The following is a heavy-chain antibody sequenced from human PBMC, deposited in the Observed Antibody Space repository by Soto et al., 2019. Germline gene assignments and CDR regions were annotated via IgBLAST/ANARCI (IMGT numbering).Heavy chain of an antibody. CDR1: GFTFDDYA. Sequence: EVQLVESGGGLVQPGRSLRLSCAASGFTFDDYAMHWVRQAPGKGLEWVSGISWNSGSIGYADSVKGRFTISRDNAKNSLYLQMNSLRAEDTALYYCAKGLLVGAKDYWGQGTLVTVSS. D-gene: IGHD1-26*01. CDR3: AKGLLVGAKDY. V-gene: IGHV3-9*01. CDR2: ISWNSGSI. J-gene: IGHJ4*02.